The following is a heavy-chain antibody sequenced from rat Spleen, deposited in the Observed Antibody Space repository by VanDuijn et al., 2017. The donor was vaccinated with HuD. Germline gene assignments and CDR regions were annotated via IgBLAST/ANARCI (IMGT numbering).Heavy chain of an antibody. D-gene: IGHD1-1*01. J-gene: IGHJ2*01. Sequence: EVQLQESGPGLVKPSQSLSLTCSVTGYSITSGYGWNWIRKFPGNKLEWMGYINSAGSTNYNPPLKSQISITRDTSTNQFFLQLTSVTTEDTATYYCARRGLQSYYFDYWGQGVMVTVSS. CDR2: INSAGST. CDR3: ARRGLQSYYFDY. V-gene: IGHV3-3*01. CDR1: GYSITSGYG.